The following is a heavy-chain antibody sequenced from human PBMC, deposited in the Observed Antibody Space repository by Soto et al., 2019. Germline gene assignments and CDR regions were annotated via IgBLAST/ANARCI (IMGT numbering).Heavy chain of an antibody. CDR2: IFYTGST. V-gene: IGHV4-59*01. CDR1: GGSSSSFG. CDR3: AGDYSSSSARPHHSAY. Sequence: VAGGSSSSFGGSWILQPPRKGLEWIGYIFYTGSTNYNPSLKSRVTISVDTSKNQFSLRLSSVTAADTAVYYCAGDYSSSSARPHHSAYSGQAPLIPAYS. D-gene: IGHD6-6*01. J-gene: IGHJ4*01.